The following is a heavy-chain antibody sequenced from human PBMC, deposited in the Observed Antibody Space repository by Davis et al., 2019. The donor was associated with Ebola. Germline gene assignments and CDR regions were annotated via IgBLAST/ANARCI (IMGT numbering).Heavy chain of an antibody. CDR3: ARSYYGSGSYLSFDY. CDR1: GGSISSSSYY. Sequence: MPSETLSLTCTVSGGSISSSSYYWGWIRQPPGKGLEWIGSIYYSGSTYYNPSLKSRVTISVDTSKNQFSLKLSSVTAAGTAVYYCARSYYGSGSYLSFDYWGQGTLVTVSS. D-gene: IGHD3-10*01. V-gene: IGHV4-39*01. J-gene: IGHJ4*02. CDR2: IYYSGST.